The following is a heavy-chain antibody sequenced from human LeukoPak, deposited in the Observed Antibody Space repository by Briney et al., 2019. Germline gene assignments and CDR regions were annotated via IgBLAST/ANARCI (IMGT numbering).Heavy chain of an antibody. D-gene: IGHD3-3*01. CDR2: IYYSGST. J-gene: IGHJ4*02. CDR1: GGSISSGGYY. V-gene: IGHV4-61*08. Sequence: SQTLSLTCTVSGGSISSGGYYWSWIRQPPGKGLEWIGYIYYSGSTNYNPPLKSRVTISVDTSKNQFSLKLSSVTAADTAVYYCARHLVGSFLEWSIDYWGQGTLVTVSS. CDR3: ARHLVGSFLEWSIDY.